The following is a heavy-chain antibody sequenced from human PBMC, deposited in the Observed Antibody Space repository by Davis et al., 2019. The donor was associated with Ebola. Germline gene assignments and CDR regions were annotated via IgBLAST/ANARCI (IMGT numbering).Heavy chain of an antibody. CDR3: ARLTLASVPDIVDH. V-gene: IGHV4-39*01. J-gene: IGHJ4*02. Sequence: SETLSLTCTVSGGSISSGGYYWGWIRQPPGKGLEWIGSIYYSGSTYYNPSLKSRVTISVDTSKNQFSLKLSSVTAADTAVYYCARLTLASVPDIVDHWGQGSLVTVSP. D-gene: IGHD3-3*02. CDR2: IYYSGST. CDR1: GGSISSGGYY.